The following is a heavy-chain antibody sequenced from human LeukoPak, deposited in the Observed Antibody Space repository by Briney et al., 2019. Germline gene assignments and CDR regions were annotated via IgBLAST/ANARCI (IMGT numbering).Heavy chain of an antibody. D-gene: IGHD3-22*01. Sequence: QPGRSLRLSCTASGFSFGDYAMSWFRQAPGKGLEWVGFIRSKDYSGTTDYAASVKGRFTISRDDSKSIAYLQMNSLKTEDTAVYYCTRVLGTYYDSSGLSGYWGQGTLVTVSS. CDR1: GFSFGDYA. CDR3: TRVLGTYYDSSGLSGY. CDR2: IRSKDYSGTT. V-gene: IGHV3-49*03. J-gene: IGHJ4*02.